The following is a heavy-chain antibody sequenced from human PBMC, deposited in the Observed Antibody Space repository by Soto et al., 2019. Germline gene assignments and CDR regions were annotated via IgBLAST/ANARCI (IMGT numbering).Heavy chain of an antibody. Sequence: ASVKVFCKASGYTFTRYAMHCVRQAPGQRPEWMGWINPGNGDTKYSEKLQGRVTFTRDTSATTIYMELSSLRSEDTALYYCARNSYISGDDDSYYFDYWGQGTPGSPSPQ. CDR1: GYTFTRYA. J-gene: IGHJ4*02. CDR2: INPGNGDT. D-gene: IGHD2-21*02. CDR3: ARNSYISGDDDSYYFDY. V-gene: IGHV1-3*01.